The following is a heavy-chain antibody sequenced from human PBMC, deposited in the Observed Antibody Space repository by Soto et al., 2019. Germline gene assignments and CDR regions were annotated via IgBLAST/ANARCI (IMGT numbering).Heavy chain of an antibody. Sequence: GGSLRLSCAVSVFTFSSYAMYWVRQAPGTGLEWVAIIPYDGSHKYYTDSVKGRFTISRDNSKNTLFLQMNALRAEDTAVYFCAKDLTWEVEPSTMDYYGMDVWGRGTTVTVS. J-gene: IGHJ6*02. CDR1: VFTFSSYA. CDR2: IPYDGSHK. V-gene: IGHV3-30*18. D-gene: IGHD3-10*01. CDR3: AKDLTWEVEPSTMDYYGMDV.